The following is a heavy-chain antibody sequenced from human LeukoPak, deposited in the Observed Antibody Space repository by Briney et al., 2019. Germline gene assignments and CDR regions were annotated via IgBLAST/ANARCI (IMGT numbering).Heavy chain of an antibody. Sequence: GGSLRLSCAASGFTFSTYEINWVRQAPGKGLEWISYISGSADTAYYADSVKGRFTMSRDNARNSLYLQMNSLGAEDTAVYYCTRVGQSYSTSGQALDHWGRGTLVTVSS. V-gene: IGHV3-48*03. CDR3: TRVGQSYSTSGQALDH. CDR2: ISGSADTA. CDR1: GFTFSTYE. J-gene: IGHJ4*02. D-gene: IGHD2-8*01.